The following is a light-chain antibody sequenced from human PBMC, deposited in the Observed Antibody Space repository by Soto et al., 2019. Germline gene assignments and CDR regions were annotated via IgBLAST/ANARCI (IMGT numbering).Light chain of an antibody. J-gene: IGKJ1*01. CDR1: RGINNF. Sequence: DIQMTQSPSSLSASVGDRVTITCRASRGINNFLAWYQQKPGRVPQLLIDSASTLQSGVPSRFSGRGSGTDFTLTIGSLQPEDVATYYCQRYNTVPPWEFGQGTTVEIK. CDR3: QRYNTVPPWE. CDR2: SAS. V-gene: IGKV1-27*01.